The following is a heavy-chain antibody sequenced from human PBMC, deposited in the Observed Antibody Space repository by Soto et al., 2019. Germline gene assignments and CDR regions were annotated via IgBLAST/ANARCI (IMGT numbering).Heavy chain of an antibody. CDR2: IYTSGST. Sequence: SETLSLTCTVSGGSISSYYWSWIRQPAGKGLEWIGRIYTSGSTNYNPSLKSRVTMSVDTSKNQFSLKLSSVTAADTAVYSCGREGRYFDWLFPRAYYYYGMDVWGQGTTVTVSS. CDR3: GREGRYFDWLFPRAYYYYGMDV. D-gene: IGHD3-9*01. CDR1: GGSISSYY. V-gene: IGHV4-4*07. J-gene: IGHJ6*02.